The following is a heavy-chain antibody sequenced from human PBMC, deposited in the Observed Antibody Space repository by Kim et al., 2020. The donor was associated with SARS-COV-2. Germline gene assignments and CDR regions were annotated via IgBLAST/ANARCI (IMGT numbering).Heavy chain of an antibody. CDR1: GGNVTLYN. CDR2: IIPLFATA. J-gene: IGHJ5*01. Sequence: SVKVSCKTSGGNVTLYNINWVRQAPGQGLEWIGAIIPLFATANYAQNFQGRVTITADVLTSTVYMELSSLRSEDTAVYYCATSTGYTYNNWFDSWGQGTLVTVSS. V-gene: IGHV1-69*13. CDR3: ATSTGYTYNNWFDS. D-gene: IGHD1-1*01.